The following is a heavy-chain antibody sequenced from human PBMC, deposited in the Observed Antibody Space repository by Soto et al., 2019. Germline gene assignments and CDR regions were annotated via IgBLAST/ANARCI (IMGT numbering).Heavy chain of an antibody. CDR2: IYYIVST. D-gene: IGHD3-10*01. J-gene: IGHJ6*02. CDR1: GGSIKSAVYY. Sequence: SETLSLTCPVSGGSIKSAVYYLSGIRQHPGKGLEWIGNIYYIVSTHYNPSLKSRVIISIDTSKNHVSLNLTSVTAADPGVYYCARGADPGGGNGMDAWGQGT. CDR3: ARGADPGGGNGMDA. V-gene: IGHV4-31*03.